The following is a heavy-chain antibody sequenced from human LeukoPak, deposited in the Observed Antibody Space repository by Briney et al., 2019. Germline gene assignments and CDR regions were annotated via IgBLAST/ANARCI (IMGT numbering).Heavy chain of an antibody. CDR3: ARDLAYYDSSGYHRFRAFDI. Sequence: GGSLRLSCAASGFTFSSYAMHWVRQAPGKGLEWVAVISYDGSNKYYADSVKGRFTISRDNSKNTLYLQMNSLRAEDTAVYYCARDLAYYDSSGYHRFRAFDIWGQGTMVTVSS. J-gene: IGHJ3*02. CDR2: ISYDGSNK. CDR1: GFTFSSYA. D-gene: IGHD3-22*01. V-gene: IGHV3-30*04.